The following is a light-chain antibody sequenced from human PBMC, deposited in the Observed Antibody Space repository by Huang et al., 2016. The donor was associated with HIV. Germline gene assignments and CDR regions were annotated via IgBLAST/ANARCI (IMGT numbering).Light chain of an antibody. CDR2: DAS. J-gene: IGKJ4*01. CDR3: QQRDNWLT. CDR1: QSVSSY. V-gene: IGKV3-11*01. Sequence: EVVLTQSPATLSLFPGERATLSCRASQSVSSYLAWYQQRPGQAPRLLIYDASNRVTGIPTCFSGSGSGTDFTLTISSLEPEDFAVYYCQQRDNWLTFGGGTKVEI.